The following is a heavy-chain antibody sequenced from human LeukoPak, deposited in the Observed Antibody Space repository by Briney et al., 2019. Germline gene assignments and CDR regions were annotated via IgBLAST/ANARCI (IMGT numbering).Heavy chain of an antibody. CDR1: GIIFSSYG. J-gene: IGHJ4*02. CDR3: AKDGPPVDY. Sequence: GGSLRLSCAASGIIFSSYGMHWVRQAPGKGLEWVAFIQYDETNKYYTDSVKGRFTISRDKSKNTLYLQMNSLRPEDTAVYYRAKDGPPVDYWGQGTLVTVSS. CDR2: IQYDETNK. V-gene: IGHV3-30*02.